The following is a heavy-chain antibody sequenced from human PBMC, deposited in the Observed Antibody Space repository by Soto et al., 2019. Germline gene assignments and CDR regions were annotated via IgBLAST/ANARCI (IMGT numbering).Heavy chain of an antibody. CDR2: IIPIPGTA. CDR3: ARSQGSSTSLEIYYYYYYGMDV. D-gene: IGHD2-2*01. V-gene: IGHV1-69*01. Sequence: QVQLVQSGAEVKKPGSSVKVSCKASGGTFGSSAISWVRQAPGQGLEWMGGIIPIPGTAKYAQKVQGRVTIAADESTSTAYMELSSLRSEDTAVYYCARSQGSSTSLEIYYYYYYGMDVWGQGTTVTVSS. J-gene: IGHJ6*02. CDR1: GGTFGSSA.